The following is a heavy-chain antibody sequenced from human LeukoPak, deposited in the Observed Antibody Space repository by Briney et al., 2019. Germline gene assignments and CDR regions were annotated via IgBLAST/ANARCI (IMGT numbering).Heavy chain of an antibody. Sequence: GGSLRLSCAASGFTFDDYAMHWVRQAPGKGLEWVSGISWNSGSIGYADSVKGRFTISRDNAKNSLYLQMNSPRAEDTALYYCAKAQSGWGYYFDYWGQGTLVTVSS. V-gene: IGHV3-9*01. CDR2: ISWNSGSI. J-gene: IGHJ4*02. CDR1: GFTFDDYA. CDR3: AKAQSGWGYYFDY. D-gene: IGHD6-19*01.